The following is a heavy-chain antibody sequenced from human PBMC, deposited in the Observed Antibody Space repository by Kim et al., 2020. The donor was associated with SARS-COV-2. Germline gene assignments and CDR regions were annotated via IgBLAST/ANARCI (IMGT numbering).Heavy chain of an antibody. Sequence: SQTLSLTCAISGDSVSSNSAAWNWIRQSPSRGLEWLARTYYRSKWYNDYAVSVKSRITINPDTSKNQFSLQLNSVTPEDTAVYYCARLYSSSWYETFDYWGQGTLVTVSS. J-gene: IGHJ4*02. CDR3: ARLYSSSWYETFDY. CDR1: GDSVSSNSAA. CDR2: TYYRSKWYN. V-gene: IGHV6-1*01. D-gene: IGHD6-13*01.